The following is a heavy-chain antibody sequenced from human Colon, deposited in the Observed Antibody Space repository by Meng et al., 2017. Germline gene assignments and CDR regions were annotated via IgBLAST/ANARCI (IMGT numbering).Heavy chain of an antibody. V-gene: IGHV6-1*01. CDR2: TYYRSKYYN. D-gene: IGHD3-10*02. CDR1: GDSVSSNSAA. CDR3: ARDWGDVRGGFDF. Sequence: QGHLQQPGPGLVKPSQTLSLTCAISGDSVSSNSAAWNWIRQSPSRGLEWLGRTYYRSKYYNDYALSVKSRITINPDTSKNQFSLQLNSVAPEDTAIYYCARDWGDVRGGFDFWGQGTLVTVSS. J-gene: IGHJ4*02.